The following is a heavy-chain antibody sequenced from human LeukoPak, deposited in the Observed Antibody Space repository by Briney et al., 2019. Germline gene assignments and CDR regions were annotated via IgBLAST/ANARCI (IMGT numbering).Heavy chain of an antibody. CDR1: GYTFTGYY. Sequence: ASVKVSCKASGYTFTGYYMHWVRQAPGQGLEWMGWINPNSGGTNYAQKFQGRVTMTRDTPISTAYMELSRLRSDDTAVYYCARGDIVVVPAAHSRDYWGQGTLVTVSS. CDR2: INPNSGGT. CDR3: ARGDIVVVPAAHSRDY. J-gene: IGHJ4*02. V-gene: IGHV1-2*02. D-gene: IGHD2-2*01.